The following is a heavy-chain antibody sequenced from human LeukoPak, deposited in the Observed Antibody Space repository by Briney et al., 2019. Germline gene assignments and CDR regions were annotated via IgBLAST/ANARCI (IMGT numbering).Heavy chain of an antibody. CDR3: AKDQLYYDSSGYYYYFDY. CDR1: GFTFSSYG. D-gene: IGHD3-22*01. V-gene: IGHV3-30*02. J-gene: IGHJ4*02. Sequence: GGSLRLSCAASGFTFSSYGMHWVRQAPGKGLEWVAFIRYDGSNKYYADSGKGRFTISRDNSKNTLYLQMNSLRAEDTAVYYCAKDQLYYDSSGYYYYFDYWGQGTLVTVSS. CDR2: IRYDGSNK.